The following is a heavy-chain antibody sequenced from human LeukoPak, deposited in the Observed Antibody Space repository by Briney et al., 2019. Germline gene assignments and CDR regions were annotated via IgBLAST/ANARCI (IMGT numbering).Heavy chain of an antibody. V-gene: IGHV1-2*02. J-gene: IGHJ4*02. CDR2: INPNSGGT. CDR3: ARGEYDILTGQTGYFDY. CDR1: GYTFTGYY. Sequence: GASVKVSCKASGYTFTGYYMHWVRQAPGQGLEWMGWINPNSGGTNYAQKFQGRVTMTRDTSISTAYMELSRLRSDDTAVYYCARGEYDILTGQTGYFDYWGQGTLVTVSS. D-gene: IGHD3-9*01.